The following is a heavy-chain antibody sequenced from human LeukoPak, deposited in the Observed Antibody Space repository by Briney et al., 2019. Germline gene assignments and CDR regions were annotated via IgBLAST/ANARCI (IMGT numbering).Heavy chain of an antibody. Sequence: PSETLSLTCTVSGGSISSYYWSWIRQHPGKGLEWIGYIYYSGSTYYNPSLKSRVTISVDTSKNQFSLKLSSVTAADTAVYYCARDLFKAAAASSSENWGQGTLVTVSS. J-gene: IGHJ4*02. V-gene: IGHV4-59*06. CDR3: ARDLFKAAAASSSEN. CDR1: GGSISSYY. CDR2: IYYSGST. D-gene: IGHD6-13*01.